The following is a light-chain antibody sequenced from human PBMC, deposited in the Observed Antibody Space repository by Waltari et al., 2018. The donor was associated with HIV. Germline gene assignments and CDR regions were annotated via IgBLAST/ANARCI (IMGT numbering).Light chain of an antibody. CDR2: KAS. J-gene: IGKJ2*01. CDR1: QSFSSW. CDR3: QQYNSYPYT. V-gene: IGKV1-5*03. Sequence: DIQMTQSPSTLSASVGDRVTITCRASQSFSSWLAWYQQKPGKAPKLLIYKASSLASGVPSRFSGSGSGTEFTLTISSLQPDDFATYYCQQYNSYPYTFGQGTKLEIK.